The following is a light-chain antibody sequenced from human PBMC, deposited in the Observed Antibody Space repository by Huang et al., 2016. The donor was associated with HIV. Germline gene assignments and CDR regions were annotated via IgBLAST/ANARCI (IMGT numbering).Light chain of an antibody. V-gene: IGKV1-39*01. CDR3: QQSYTTPRT. Sequence: DIQMTQSPSSLSASVGDRITITCRASQNINTYLNWYQQKPGRAPSLLIYGASNLENGVPSRFSCSGSETLFTLTVNSLQPEDFATYYCQQSYTTPRTFGQGTKLEI. J-gene: IGKJ2*01. CDR1: QNINTY. CDR2: GAS.